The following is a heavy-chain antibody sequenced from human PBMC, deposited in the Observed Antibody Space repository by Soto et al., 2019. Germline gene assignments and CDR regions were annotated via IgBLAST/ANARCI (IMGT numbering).Heavy chain of an antibody. CDR1: GFTFSSYA. Sequence: GSLRLSCATSGFTFSSYAMNWVRQAPGKGLEWVSSISGSGGSTYYADSVKGRFTISRDNSKNTLFLQMNSPRAEDTAIYYCAKFGSAYLLDYWGQGVLVTVSS. D-gene: IGHD3-10*01. CDR2: ISGSGGST. V-gene: IGHV3-23*01. CDR3: AKFGSAYLLDY. J-gene: IGHJ4*02.